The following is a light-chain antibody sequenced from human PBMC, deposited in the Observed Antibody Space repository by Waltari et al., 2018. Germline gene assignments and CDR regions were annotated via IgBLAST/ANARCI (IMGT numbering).Light chain of an antibody. J-gene: IGLJ2*01. CDR2: QQN. Sequence: SYELTQPPSVSVSPGQTASITCSGDKLGGKFASWYQLRAGQSPVLVISQQNPRPSGIPERFSASYSENTATLTISGTQAMDEADYYSQAWDSNTVLFGGGTKLSV. V-gene: IGLV3-1*01. CDR1: KLGGKF. CDR3: QAWDSNTVL.